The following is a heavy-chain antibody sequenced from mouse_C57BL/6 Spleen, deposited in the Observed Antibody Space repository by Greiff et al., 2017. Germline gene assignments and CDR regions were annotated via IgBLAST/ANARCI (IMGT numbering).Heavy chain of an antibody. CDR1: GYTFTSYG. Sequence: ESGAELARPGASVKLSCKASGYTFTSYGISWVKQRTGQGLEWIGEIYPRSGNTYYNEKFKGKATLTADKSSSTAYMELRSLTSEDSAVYFCARRELEGGYFDYWGQGTTLTVSS. CDR3: ARRELEGGYFDY. V-gene: IGHV1-81*01. D-gene: IGHD4-1*01. J-gene: IGHJ2*01. CDR2: IYPRSGNT.